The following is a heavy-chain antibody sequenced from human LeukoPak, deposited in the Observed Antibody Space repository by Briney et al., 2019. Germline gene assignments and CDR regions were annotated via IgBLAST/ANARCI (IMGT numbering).Heavy chain of an antibody. CDR2: INPSGGST. CDR3: ARRSSWYEAAFDY. CDR1: GYTFTSYY. V-gene: IGHV1-46*01. Sequence: ASVKVSCKASGYTFTSYYMHWVRQAPGQGLEWMGIINPSGGSTSYAQKFQGRVTMTRDTSISTAYMELSRLRSDDTALYYCARRSSWYEAAFDYWGQGTLVTVSS. J-gene: IGHJ4*02. D-gene: IGHD6-13*01.